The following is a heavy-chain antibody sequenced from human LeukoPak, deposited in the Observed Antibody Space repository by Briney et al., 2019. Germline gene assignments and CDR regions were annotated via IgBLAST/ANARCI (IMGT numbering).Heavy chain of an antibody. J-gene: IGHJ4*02. Sequence: GGSLRLSCAASGFTFSSYSMHWVRQAPGKGLEWVGVISSDGNNKYFADSVRGRFTISRDNSKNTLYLQMNSLTDEDTAVYYCAKKWGVGTTTLDYFDYWGQGTLVTVSS. CDR1: GFTFSSYS. CDR3: AKKWGVGTTTLDYFDY. V-gene: IGHV3-30-3*02. CDR2: ISSDGNNK. D-gene: IGHD1-26*01.